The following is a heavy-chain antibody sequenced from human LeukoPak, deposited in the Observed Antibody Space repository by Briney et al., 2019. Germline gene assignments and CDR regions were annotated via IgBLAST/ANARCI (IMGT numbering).Heavy chain of an antibody. J-gene: IGHJ6*02. CDR2: IIPIFGTA. V-gene: IGHV1-69*13. CDR1: GGTFSSYA. D-gene: IGHD3-3*01. Sequence: SVKVSCKASGGTFSSYAISWVRQAPGQGLEWMGGIIPIFGTANYAQKFQGRVTITADESTSTAYMELSSLRSEDTAVYYCARDQSEVDDFWSGYYYYYYGMDVWGQGTTVTVSS. CDR3: ARDQSEVDDFWSGYYYYYYGMDV.